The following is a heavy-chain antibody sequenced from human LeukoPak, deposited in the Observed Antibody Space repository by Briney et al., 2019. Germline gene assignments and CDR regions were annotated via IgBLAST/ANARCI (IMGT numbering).Heavy chain of an antibody. CDR3: ARPVGDSSGYYFDY. Sequence: GESLKISCKGSGYSFTSYWNGWGRPMPGKGLEWMGIIYAGDSDSRYSPSFQGQVTISADKSISTAYLQWSSLKASDTAMYYCARPVGDSSGYYFDYWGQGTLVTVSS. V-gene: IGHV5-51*01. CDR1: GYSFTSYW. J-gene: IGHJ4*02. CDR2: IYAGDSDS. D-gene: IGHD3-22*01.